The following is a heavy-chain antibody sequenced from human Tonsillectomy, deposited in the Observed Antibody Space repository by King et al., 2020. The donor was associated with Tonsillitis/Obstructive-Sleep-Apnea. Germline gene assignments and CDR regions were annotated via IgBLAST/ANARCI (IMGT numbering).Heavy chain of an antibody. V-gene: IGHV4-59*08. Sequence: VQLQESGPGLVKPSETLSLTCTVSGGSISSYYWSWIRQPPGKGLEWIGYIYYSGSTNYNPSLKSRVTISVDTSKNQFSLKLSSVTAADTAVYYCARHPLRLLQFLERSPARRHYFDYWGQGTLVTVSS. J-gene: IGHJ4*02. CDR3: ARHPLRLLQFLERSPARRHYFDY. D-gene: IGHD3-3*01. CDR1: GGSISSYY. CDR2: IYYSGST.